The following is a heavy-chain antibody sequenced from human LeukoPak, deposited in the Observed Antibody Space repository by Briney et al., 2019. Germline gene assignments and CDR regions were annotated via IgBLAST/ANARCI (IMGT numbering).Heavy chain of an antibody. Sequence: GGSLRLSCAASGFTFSSYAMHWVRQAPGKGLEWVAVISYDGSNKYYADSVKGRFTISRDNSKNTLYLQMNSLRAEDTAVYYCARDIWGDIVVVVAATRGYYFDYWGQGTLVTDSS. D-gene: IGHD2-15*01. CDR1: GFTFSSYA. CDR3: ARDIWGDIVVVVAATRGYYFDY. J-gene: IGHJ4*02. CDR2: ISYDGSNK. V-gene: IGHV3-30*01.